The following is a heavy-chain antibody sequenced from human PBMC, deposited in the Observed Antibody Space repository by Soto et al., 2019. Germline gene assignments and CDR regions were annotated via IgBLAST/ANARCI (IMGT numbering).Heavy chain of an antibody. CDR3: ATWHLQEHAYDI. J-gene: IGHJ3*02. CDR2: LYDLDGT. Sequence: GGSLRLSCAAFGFTVSGKKYVAWVRQAPGKGLEWVSALYDLDGTYYADSVKGRFTTSSDSSRTTVYLQMNSLRPDDTAVYSCATWHLQEHAYDIWGQGTMVTVS. D-gene: IGHD1-1*01. V-gene: IGHV3-53*01. CDR1: GFTVSGKKY.